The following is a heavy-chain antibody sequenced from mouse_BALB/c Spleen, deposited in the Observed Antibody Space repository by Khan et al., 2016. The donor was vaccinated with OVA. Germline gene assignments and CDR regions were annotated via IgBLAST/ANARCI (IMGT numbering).Heavy chain of an antibody. CDR3: ARSYGSWAMDY. J-gene: IGHJ4*01. V-gene: IGHV3-8*02. D-gene: IGHD1-1*01. CDR2: VTYSGNT. CDR1: GDSITSGF. Sequence: EVQLQQSGPSLVKPSQTLSLTCSVTGDSITSGFWNWIRKFPGNKFEYMGYVTYSGNTYYYPSLKSRISIIRDTSTSQYYLQLNSVTTEDTATYFCARSYGSWAMDYWGQGNSVTVSS.